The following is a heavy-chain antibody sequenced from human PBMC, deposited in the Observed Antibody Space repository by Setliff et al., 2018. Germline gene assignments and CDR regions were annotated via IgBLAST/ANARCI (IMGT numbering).Heavy chain of an antibody. CDR2: IYCSGST. D-gene: IGHD2-8*02. V-gene: IGHV4-59*11. CDR1: GGSISSHY. J-gene: IGHJ4*02. Sequence: SETLSLTCTVSGGSISSHYWSWIRQPPGKGLEWIGSIYCSGSTNYNPSLKSRVTISVDTSKNQFSLKLSSVTAADTALYYCTVYNTGSSKDHYWGQGTQVTVSS. CDR3: TVYNTGSSKDHY.